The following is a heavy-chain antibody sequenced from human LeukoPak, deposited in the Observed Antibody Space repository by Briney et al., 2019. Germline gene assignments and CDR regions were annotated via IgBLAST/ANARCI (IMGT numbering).Heavy chain of an antibody. Sequence: SETLSLTCTVSGGSISSSSYYWGWIRQPPGKGLEWIGSIYHSGSTYYNPSLKSRVTISVDTSENQFSLKLSSVTAADTAVYYCARDRGIVVVTAIFDYWGQGTLVTVSS. CDR1: GGSISSSSYY. D-gene: IGHD2-21*02. J-gene: IGHJ4*02. V-gene: IGHV4-39*07. CDR3: ARDRGIVVVTAIFDY. CDR2: IYHSGST.